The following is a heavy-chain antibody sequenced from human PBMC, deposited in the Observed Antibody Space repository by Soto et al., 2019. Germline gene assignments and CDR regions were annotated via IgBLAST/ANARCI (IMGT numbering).Heavy chain of an antibody. D-gene: IGHD2-2*01. V-gene: IGHV1-69*02. Sequence: QVQLVQSGAEVKKPGSSVKVSCKASGGTFRTYSITWVRQAPGQGLEWMGKIIPILDMANYAQEFQGRVTITADKSTSIAYMELNSLRSEDTAVYYCARGPVVVVPDDMFTRHNWFDPWGQGTRVTVSS. CDR2: IIPILDMA. CDR3: ARGPVVVVPDDMFTRHNWFDP. CDR1: GGTFRTYS. J-gene: IGHJ5*02.